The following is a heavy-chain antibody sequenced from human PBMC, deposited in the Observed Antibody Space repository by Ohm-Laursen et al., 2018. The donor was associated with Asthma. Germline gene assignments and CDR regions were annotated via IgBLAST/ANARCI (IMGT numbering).Heavy chain of an antibody. V-gene: IGHV4-59*01. J-gene: IGHJ5*02. Sequence: PSETLSLTCPVSGGSISSYYWSWIRQPPGRGLEWIAYMHSGGGANYNPSLQSRVTLSVDTSNNRVSLRLSFVTAADTALYFCARLDWALSVFDLWGQGALVTVAS. CDR2: MHSGGGA. D-gene: IGHD3-9*01. CDR3: ARLDWALSVFDL. CDR1: GGSISSYY.